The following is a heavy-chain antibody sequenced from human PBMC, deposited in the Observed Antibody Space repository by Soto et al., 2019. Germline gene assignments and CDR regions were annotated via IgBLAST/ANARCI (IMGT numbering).Heavy chain of an antibody. CDR3: AKSPSSTWYYFDY. J-gene: IGHJ4*02. CDR2: ISGSGGST. CDR1: GITFSTHA. Sequence: WGSLRLSCSSSGITFSTHAMNWVRQAPGKGLEWVSGISGSGGSTYYADSVKGRFTISRDNSKNTLYLQLNTLRAEDTAVYYCAKSPSSTWYYFDYWGQGTLVTVS. D-gene: IGHD6-13*01. V-gene: IGHV3-23*01.